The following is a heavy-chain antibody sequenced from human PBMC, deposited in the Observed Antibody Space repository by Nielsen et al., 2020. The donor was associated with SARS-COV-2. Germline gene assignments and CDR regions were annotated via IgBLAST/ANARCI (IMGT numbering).Heavy chain of an antibody. J-gene: IGHJ5*02. CDR2: IIVDNGRT. CDR3: ARMDYLGSDRPNWFDP. Sequence: SVKVSCKASGFTFSNSVQWVRQPRGQRLEWMGWIIVDNGRTNYAQKLQERLTITTDMSTGTAYMELSSLTYEDTAIYYCARMDYLGSDRPNWFDPWGQGTLVTVS. D-gene: IGHD3-16*01. V-gene: IGHV1-58*01. CDR1: GFTFSNSV.